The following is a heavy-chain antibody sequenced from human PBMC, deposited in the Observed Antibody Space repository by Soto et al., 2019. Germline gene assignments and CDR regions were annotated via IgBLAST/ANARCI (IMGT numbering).Heavy chain of an antibody. J-gene: IGHJ4*02. CDR1: GGSIGSYY. CDR3: ATFHNCFDS. Sequence: SETLSLTCTVSGGSIGSYYWSWIRQPPGKGLEWIGYIYYSGNTKYNPSLKSRGTITVDTAKNQFSLKVRSVTAADTAEYYCATFHNCFDSWGQGTLVTVSS. V-gene: IGHV4-59*01. CDR2: IYYSGNT.